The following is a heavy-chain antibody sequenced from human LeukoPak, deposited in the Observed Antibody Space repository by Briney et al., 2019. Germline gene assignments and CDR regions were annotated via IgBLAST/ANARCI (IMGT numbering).Heavy chain of an antibody. D-gene: IGHD4-17*01. V-gene: IGHV3-21*04. J-gene: IGHJ4*02. CDR1: GFTFSSYS. Sequence: GGSLRLSCAASGFTFSSYSMNWVRQAPGKGLEWVSSISSSSSYIYYADSVKGRFTISRDNAKNSLYLQMNSLRAEGTAVYYCASGLNTVTVPFDYWGQGTLVTVSS. CDR2: ISSSSSYI. CDR3: ASGLNTVTVPFDY.